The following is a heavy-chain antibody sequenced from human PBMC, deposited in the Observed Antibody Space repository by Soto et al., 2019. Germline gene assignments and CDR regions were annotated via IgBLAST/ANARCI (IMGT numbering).Heavy chain of an antibody. D-gene: IGHD3-3*01. CDR2: MNPNSGNT. Sequence: ASVKVSCKASGYTFTSYDINWVRQATGQGLEWMGWMNPNSGNTGYAQKFQGRVTMTRNTSISTAYMELSSLRSEDTAVYYCARAGGYDFWSGYYLNWFDPWGQGTLVTVSS. J-gene: IGHJ5*02. V-gene: IGHV1-8*01. CDR1: GYTFTSYD. CDR3: ARAGGYDFWSGYYLNWFDP.